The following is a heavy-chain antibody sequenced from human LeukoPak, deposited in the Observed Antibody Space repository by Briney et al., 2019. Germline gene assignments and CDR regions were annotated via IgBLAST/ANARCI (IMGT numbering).Heavy chain of an antibody. V-gene: IGHV3-30*02. CDR2: IRYDGSNK. J-gene: IGHJ4*02. Sequence: GGSLRLSCAASGFTFSSYGMHWVRQAPGKGLEWVAFIRYDGSNKYYADSVKGRFTISRGNSKNTLYLQMNSLRAEDTAVYYCAKPDSLKYGSGSYDYWGQGTLVTVSS. CDR3: AKPDSLKYGSGSYDY. D-gene: IGHD3-10*01. CDR1: GFTFSSYG.